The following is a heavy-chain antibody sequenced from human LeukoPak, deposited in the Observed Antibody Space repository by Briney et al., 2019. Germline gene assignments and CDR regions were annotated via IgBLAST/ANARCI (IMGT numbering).Heavy chain of an antibody. CDR2: ISWDGGST. V-gene: IGHV3-43*01. CDR3: AKDNNYDILTGYPEGGDYYFGY. J-gene: IGHJ4*02. D-gene: IGHD3-9*01. CDR1: GFTFDDYT. Sequence: GGSLRLSCAASGFTFDDYTMHWVRQAPGKGLEWVSLISWDGGSTYYADSVKGRFTISRDNSKNSLYLQMNSLRTEDTALYYCAKDNNYDILTGYPEGGDYYFGYWGQGTLVTVSS.